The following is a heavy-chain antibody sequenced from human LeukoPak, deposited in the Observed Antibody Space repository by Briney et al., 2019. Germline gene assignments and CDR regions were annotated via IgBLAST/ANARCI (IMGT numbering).Heavy chain of an antibody. D-gene: IGHD2-2*01. J-gene: IGHJ4*02. Sequence: GGSLRLSCAASAFTFSSYSMNWVRQAPGKGLEWVSYISSSGSATYYADSVKGRFTISRDNAKNSLYLQMNSLRAEDTAVYYCASYCSTTSCYAVDYWGQGALVTVSS. V-gene: IGHV3-48*01. CDR1: AFTFSSYS. CDR2: ISSSGSAT. CDR3: ASYCSTTSCYAVDY.